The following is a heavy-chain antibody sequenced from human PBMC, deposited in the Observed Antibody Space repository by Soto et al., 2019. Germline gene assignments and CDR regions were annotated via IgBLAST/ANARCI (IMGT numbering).Heavy chain of an antibody. Sequence: GASVKVSCKASGYTFTSYGISWVRQAPGQGLEWMGWISAYNGNTNYAQKLQGRVTMTTDTSTSTAYMELRSLRSGDTAVYYCARGGSYYDFWSGIPYYYYGMDVWGQGTTVTVSS. CDR2: ISAYNGNT. CDR1: GYTFTSYG. CDR3: ARGGSYYDFWSGIPYYYYGMDV. J-gene: IGHJ6*02. V-gene: IGHV1-18*04. D-gene: IGHD3-3*01.